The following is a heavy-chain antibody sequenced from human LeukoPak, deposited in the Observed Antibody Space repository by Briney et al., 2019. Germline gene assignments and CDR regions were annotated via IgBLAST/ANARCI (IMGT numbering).Heavy chain of an antibody. Sequence: ASVKVSCKASGYTFTGYYVHWVRQAPGQGLEWMGWINPNSGGTNYAQKFQGRVTMTRDTSISTAYMELSRLRSDDTAVYYCASHYYDYIWGSYRPFDYWGQGTLVTVSS. J-gene: IGHJ4*02. CDR2: INPNSGGT. V-gene: IGHV1-2*02. CDR1: GYTFTGYY. CDR3: ASHYYDYIWGSYRPFDY. D-gene: IGHD3-16*02.